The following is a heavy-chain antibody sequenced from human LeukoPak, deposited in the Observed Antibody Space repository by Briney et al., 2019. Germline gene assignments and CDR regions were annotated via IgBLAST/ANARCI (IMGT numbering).Heavy chain of an antibody. CDR3: ARDLITMVRGVILYYYGTDV. D-gene: IGHD3-10*01. Sequence: ASVKVSCKASGYTFTSYGISWVRQAPGQGLEWMGWISAYNGNTNYAQKLQGRVTMTTDTSTSTAYMELRSLRSDDTAVYYCARDLITMVRGVILYYYGTDVWGQGTTITVSS. J-gene: IGHJ6*02. V-gene: IGHV1-18*01. CDR2: ISAYNGNT. CDR1: GYTFTSYG.